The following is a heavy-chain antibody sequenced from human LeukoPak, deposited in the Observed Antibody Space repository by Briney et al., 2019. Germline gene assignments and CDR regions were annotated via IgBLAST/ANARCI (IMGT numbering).Heavy chain of an antibody. V-gene: IGHV1-8*01. Sequence: ASVKVSCKVSGYTFTSYDINWVRQATGQGLEWMGWMNPNSGNTGCAQKFQGRVTMTRNTSISTAYMELSSLRSEDTAVYYCARVGSRDAFDIWGQGTMVTVSS. CDR2: MNPNSGNT. D-gene: IGHD1-26*01. CDR3: ARVGSRDAFDI. CDR1: GYTFTSYD. J-gene: IGHJ3*02.